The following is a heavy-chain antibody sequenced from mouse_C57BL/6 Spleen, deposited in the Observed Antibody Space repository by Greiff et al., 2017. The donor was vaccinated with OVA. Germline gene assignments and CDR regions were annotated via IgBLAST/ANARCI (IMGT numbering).Heavy chain of an antibody. CDR3: ARKGLGGGYYDY. Sequence: QVQLQQPGAELVKPGASVKMSCKASGYTFTSYWITWVKQRPGQGLEWIGDIYPGSGSTDYNEKFKSKATLTVDTSSSTAYMQLSSLTSEDSAVYCCARKGLGGGYYDYWGQGTTLTVSS. V-gene: IGHV1-55*01. CDR1: GYTFTSYW. D-gene: IGHD4-1*01. CDR2: IYPGSGST. J-gene: IGHJ2*01.